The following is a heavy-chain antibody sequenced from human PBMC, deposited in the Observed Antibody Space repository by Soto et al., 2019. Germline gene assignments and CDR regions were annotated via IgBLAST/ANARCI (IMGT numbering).Heavy chain of an antibody. V-gene: IGHV5-51*01. CDR1: GYSFTSYW. D-gene: IGHD6-13*01. Sequence: PGESLKISCKGSGYSFTSYWIGWVRQMPGKGLEWMGIIYPGDSGTRDSPSFQGQVTISADKSISTAYLQWSSLKASDTARYYCARGGYSSSWYEGMDVWGQGTTVTVSS. CDR2: IYPGDSGT. CDR3: ARGGYSSSWYEGMDV. J-gene: IGHJ6*02.